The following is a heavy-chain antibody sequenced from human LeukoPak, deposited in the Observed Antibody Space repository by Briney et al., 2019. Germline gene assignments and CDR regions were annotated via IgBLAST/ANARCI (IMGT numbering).Heavy chain of an antibody. J-gene: IGHJ4*02. V-gene: IGHV3-20*04. CDR1: GFTFDDYG. CDR2: INWNGGST. Sequence: GGSLRLSCAASGFTFDDYGMSWVRQAPGKGMEWVSGINWNGGSTGYADSVKGRFTISRDNAKNSLYLQMNSLRAEDTALCYCARGSVDTAMDFDYWGQGTLVTVSS. CDR3: ARGSVDTAMDFDY. D-gene: IGHD5-18*01.